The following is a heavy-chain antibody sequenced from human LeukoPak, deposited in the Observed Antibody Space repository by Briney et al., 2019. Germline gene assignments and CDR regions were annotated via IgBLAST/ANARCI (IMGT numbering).Heavy chain of an antibody. J-gene: IGHJ4*02. Sequence: ASVKVSCKASGYTFTGYYIHWVRQAPGQGLEWMGRINPNSGGTNYAQKFQGRVTMTRDTSISTAYMELSRLRSDDTAVCYCASSHKGTTTAISSFDYWGQGTLATVSS. CDR2: INPNSGGT. CDR3: ASSHKGTTTAISSFDY. V-gene: IGHV1-2*06. CDR1: GYTFTGYY. D-gene: IGHD1-1*01.